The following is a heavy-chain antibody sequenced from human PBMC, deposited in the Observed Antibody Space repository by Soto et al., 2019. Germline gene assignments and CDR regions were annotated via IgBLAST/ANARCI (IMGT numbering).Heavy chain of an antibody. CDR3: AMGLINGRWDAED. J-gene: IGHJ4*02. D-gene: IGHD1-26*01. Sequence: EVHLLESGGGFVHPGESLRLSCGASGFTFSTCVMTWVRQAPGKGLEWVSCITGSDTGTHYADSVKGRFTISRDNSKSTMYLQMNNLRVDGTGVYYCAMGLINGRWDAEDWGQVPLVSVSS. CDR1: GFTFSTCV. CDR2: ITGSDTGT. V-gene: IGHV3-23*01.